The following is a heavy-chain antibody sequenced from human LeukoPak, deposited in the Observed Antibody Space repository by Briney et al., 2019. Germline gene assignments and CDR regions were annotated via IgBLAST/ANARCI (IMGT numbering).Heavy chain of an antibody. CDR1: GFTFSSYS. D-gene: IGHD3-3*01. Sequence: PGGSLRLSCAASGFTFSSYSMNWVRQAPGKGLEWVSSISSSSSYISYAASVKGRFTSSRDNDKNSLYLQMNSLRAEDTAVYYCASHDEYWSGYYVYFDYWGQGTLVTVSS. V-gene: IGHV3-21*01. CDR2: ISSSSSYI. CDR3: ASHDEYWSGYYVYFDY. J-gene: IGHJ4*02.